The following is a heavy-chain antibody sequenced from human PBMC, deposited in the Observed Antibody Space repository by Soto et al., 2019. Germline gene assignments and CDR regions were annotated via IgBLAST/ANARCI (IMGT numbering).Heavy chain of an antibody. CDR2: IYYSGST. D-gene: IGHD5-12*01. CDR3: ARDRDGYNPDFDY. J-gene: IGHJ4*02. CDR1: GGSISSYY. Sequence: SETLSLTCTVSGGSISSYYWSWIRQPPGKGLEWIGYIYYSGSTNYNPSLKSRVTISVDTSKNQFSLKLSSVTAADTAVYYCARDRDGYNPDFDYWGQGTLVTVSS. V-gene: IGHV4-59*01.